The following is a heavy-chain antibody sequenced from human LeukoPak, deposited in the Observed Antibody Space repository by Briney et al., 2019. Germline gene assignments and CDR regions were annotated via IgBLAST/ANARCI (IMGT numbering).Heavy chain of an antibody. CDR3: ARDYYDSSGLWY. CDR2: IYSGGST. CDR1: GFTVSSNY. Sequence: GGSLRLSCAASGFTVSSNYMSWVRQAPGKGLEWVSVIYSGGSTYYADSVKGRFTISRDNSKNTLYLQMNSLRAEDTAVYYCARDYYDSSGLWYWGQGTLVTVSS. D-gene: IGHD3-22*01. J-gene: IGHJ4*02. V-gene: IGHV3-66*01.